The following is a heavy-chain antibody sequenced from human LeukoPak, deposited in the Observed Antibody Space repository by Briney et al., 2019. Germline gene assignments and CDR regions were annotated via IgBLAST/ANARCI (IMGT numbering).Heavy chain of an antibody. V-gene: IGHV3-23*01. CDR1: GSPLRSYA. J-gene: IGHJ6*02. CDR3: AKIRIGPYYYYGMDV. CDR2: IVGVGGRK. D-gene: IGHD2-15*01. Sequence: GGPLGFSCEPPGSPLRSYAMAWARQAPGKGLGGAPLIVGVGGRKYYADSVKGRFTISRDNSKNTLYLQMNSLRAEDTAVYYCAKIRIGPYYYYGMDVWGQGTTVTVSS.